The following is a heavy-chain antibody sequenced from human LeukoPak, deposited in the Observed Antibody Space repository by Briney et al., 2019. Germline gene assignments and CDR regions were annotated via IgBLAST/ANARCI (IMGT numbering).Heavy chain of an antibody. CDR3: AKERGGYTYGAGREPPKAFDS. Sequence: PGGSLRLSCEVSGITLSGYAMSWVRQGPGKGLEWVSAISGSDYSTRYADSVEGRFTISRDSSKNTLYLQMNSLRAEDTAVYYCAKERGGYTYGAGREPPKAFDSWGQGTLVTVSS. CDR1: GITLSGYA. V-gene: IGHV3-23*01. D-gene: IGHD5-18*01. CDR2: ISGSDYST. J-gene: IGHJ5*01.